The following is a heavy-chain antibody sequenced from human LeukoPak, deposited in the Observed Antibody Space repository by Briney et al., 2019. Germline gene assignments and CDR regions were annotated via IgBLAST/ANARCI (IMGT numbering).Heavy chain of an antibody. CDR2: ITSDGSST. J-gene: IGHJ3*02. CDR1: GFTFNSYW. V-gene: IGHV3-74*01. Sequence: GASLRLSCAASGFTFNSYWMHWVRQAPGKGLVWVSRITSDGSSTSYADSVKGRFTISTDNTKNTLYLQMNSLRAEDTAVYYCAKGHMIVVAYDAFDIWGQGTMVTVSS. CDR3: AKGHMIVVAYDAFDI. D-gene: IGHD3-22*01.